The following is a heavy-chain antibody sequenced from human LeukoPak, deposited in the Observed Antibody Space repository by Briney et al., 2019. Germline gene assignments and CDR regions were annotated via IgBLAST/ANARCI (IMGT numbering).Heavy chain of an antibody. CDR3: AKVSRSSSSFPAAY. Sequence: PGGSLRLSCAASGFTFSSYAMSWVRQAPGKGLEWVSAISGSGGSTYYADSVKGRFTISRDNSKNTLYLQMNSLGAEDTAVYYCAKVSRSSSSFPAAYWGQGPLLTVSS. CDR1: GFTFSSYA. J-gene: IGHJ4*02. D-gene: IGHD6-6*01. V-gene: IGHV3-23*01. CDR2: ISGSGGST.